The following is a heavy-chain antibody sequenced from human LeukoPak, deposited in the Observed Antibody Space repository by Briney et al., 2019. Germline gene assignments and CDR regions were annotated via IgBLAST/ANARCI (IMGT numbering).Heavy chain of an antibody. CDR1: GGSFSGYY. CDR2: INHSGST. V-gene: IGHV4-34*01. D-gene: IGHD2-2*01. J-gene: IGHJ5*02. Sequence: SETLSLTCAVYGGSFSGYYWSWIRQPPGKGLEWIGEINHSGSTNYNPSLKSRVTISVDTSKNQFSLKLSSVTAADTAVYYCASDCSSTSCPTLFGDPWGQGTLVTVSS. CDR3: ASDCSSTSCPTLFGDP.